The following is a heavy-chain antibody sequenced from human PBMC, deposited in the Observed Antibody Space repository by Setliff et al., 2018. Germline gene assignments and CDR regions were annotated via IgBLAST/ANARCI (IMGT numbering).Heavy chain of an antibody. CDR3: TRISSYGMRYWFDS. CDR2: INPDSGDT. Sequence: ASVKVSCKVSGNSFTGHFLHWVRQAPGQGLEWMGWINPDSGDTHSPQKFQGRVTMTRDTSMSTVYMELTRLTSDDTAVYYCTRISSYGMRYWFDSWGQGPLVTVSS. CDR1: GNSFTGHF. V-gene: IGHV1-2*02. D-gene: IGHD2-2*01. J-gene: IGHJ5*01.